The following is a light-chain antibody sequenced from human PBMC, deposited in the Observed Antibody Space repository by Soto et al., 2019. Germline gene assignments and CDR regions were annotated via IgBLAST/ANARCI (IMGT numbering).Light chain of an antibody. J-gene: IGLJ1*01. Sequence: QSVLTQPPSVSGAPGQRVTVSCTGSSSNIGAGSDVHWYQQLPGTAPKLLIFANNNRPSGVPDRFSGSKSGTSASLAITGLQADDEADYYRQSYDNSLSAYVFGTGTKVTVL. CDR1: SSNIGAGSD. CDR3: QSYDNSLSAYV. V-gene: IGLV1-40*01. CDR2: ANN.